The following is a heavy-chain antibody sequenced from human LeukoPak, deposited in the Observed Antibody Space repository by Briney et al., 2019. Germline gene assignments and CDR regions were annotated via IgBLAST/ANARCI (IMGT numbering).Heavy chain of an antibody. CDR3: ARVSSSWYQDWYFDL. J-gene: IGHJ2*01. Sequence: NPSETLSLTCTVSGGSISSYYWSWIRQPAGKGLEWIGRIDTSGNTNYKPSLKGRVTMSVDTSKNQFSLKLSSVTAADTAVYYCARVSSSWYQDWYFDLWGRGTLVTVSS. CDR1: GGSISSYY. V-gene: IGHV4-4*07. D-gene: IGHD6-13*01. CDR2: IDTSGNT.